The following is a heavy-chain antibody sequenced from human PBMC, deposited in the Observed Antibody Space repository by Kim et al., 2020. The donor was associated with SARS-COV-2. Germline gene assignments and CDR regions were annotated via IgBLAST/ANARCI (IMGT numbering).Heavy chain of an antibody. V-gene: IGHV3-21*01. CDR3: AREVETYYYDSSSPGYGMDV. J-gene: IGHJ6*02. D-gene: IGHD3-22*01. Sequence: GGSLRLSCAASGFTFSSYSMNWVRQAPGKGLEWVSSISSSSSYIYYADSVKGRFTISRDNAKNSLYLQMNSLRAEDTAVYYCAREVETYYYDSSSPGYGMDVWGQGTTVTVSS. CDR1: GFTFSSYS. CDR2: ISSSSSYI.